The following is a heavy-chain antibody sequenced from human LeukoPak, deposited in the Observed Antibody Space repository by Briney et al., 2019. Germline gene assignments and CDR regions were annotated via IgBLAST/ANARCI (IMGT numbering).Heavy chain of an antibody. CDR1: GYSLFSYI. V-gene: IGHV1-46*01. D-gene: IGHD2-15*01. J-gene: IGHJ3*01. CDR3: VRDTIVSAGAPSSFDV. CDR2: INPFDGDT. Sequence: ASLKVSRKTSGYSLFSYIIHWVPPSPRQGLEWMGIINPFDGDTTYSQNFQGSGLMTADTSTTTVCIDMSRLTSADTAVYFCVRDTIVSAGAPSSFDVWGQR.